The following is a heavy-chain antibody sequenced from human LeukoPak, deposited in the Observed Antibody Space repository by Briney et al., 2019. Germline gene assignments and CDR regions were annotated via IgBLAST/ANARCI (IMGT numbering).Heavy chain of an antibody. V-gene: IGHV3-23*01. CDR3: AKSPIVVVANDAFDI. D-gene: IGHD2-15*01. J-gene: IGHJ3*02. CDR1: GFTFSTYA. CDR2: ISDSGGST. Sequence: GGSLRLSCAASGFTFSTYAMSWVRQAPGKGLEWVSTISDSGGSTYYADSVKGRFTISRDNSKNTLYLQMNSLRAEDTAVYYCAKSPIVVVANDAFDIWGQGTMVTVSS.